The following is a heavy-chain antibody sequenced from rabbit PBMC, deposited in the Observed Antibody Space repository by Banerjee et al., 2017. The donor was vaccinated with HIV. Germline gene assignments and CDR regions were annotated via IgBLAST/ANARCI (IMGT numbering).Heavy chain of an antibody. V-gene: IGHV1S45*01. CDR3: ASDIYGYGAFNL. J-gene: IGHJ4*01. CDR1: GFTISSSYW. D-gene: IGHD6-1*01. CDR2: IDTGDGNT. Sequence: QEQLEESGGDLVKPEGSLTLTCTASGFTISSSYWICRVRQAPGKGLEWIACIDTGDGNTYYASWAKGRFTISKTSSTTVTLQMTSLTAADTATYFCASDIYGYGAFNLWGQGTLVTVS.